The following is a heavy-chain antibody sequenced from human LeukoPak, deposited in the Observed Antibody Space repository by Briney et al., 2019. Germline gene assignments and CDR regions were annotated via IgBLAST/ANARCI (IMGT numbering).Heavy chain of an antibody. D-gene: IGHD3-9*01. CDR1: GGSISSGDYY. J-gene: IGHJ4*02. CDR3: ARAGDILTGYSYFDY. Sequence: SQTLSLTSTVSGGSISSGDYYWSWIRQPPGKGLEWIGYIYYSGSTYYNPSLKSRVTISVDTSKNQFSLKLSSVTAADTAVYYCARAGDILTGYSYFDYWGQGTLVTVSS. CDR2: IYYSGST. V-gene: IGHV4-30-4*01.